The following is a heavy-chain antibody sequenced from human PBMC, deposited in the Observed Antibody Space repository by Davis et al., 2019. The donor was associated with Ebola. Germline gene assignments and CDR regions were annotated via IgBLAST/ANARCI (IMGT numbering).Heavy chain of an antibody. V-gene: IGHV3-7*01. D-gene: IGHD1-14*01. Sequence: GGSLRLSCAASGFTFSSYWMAWVRQAPGKGLEWVANIKQDGSEEWYVDSVEGRFTISRDNAMNSLYLQMNSLRGEDTAVYYCTTHHSFRIDYWGQGTLVTVSS. J-gene: IGHJ4*02. CDR2: IKQDGSEE. CDR1: GFTFSSYW. CDR3: TTHHSFRIDY.